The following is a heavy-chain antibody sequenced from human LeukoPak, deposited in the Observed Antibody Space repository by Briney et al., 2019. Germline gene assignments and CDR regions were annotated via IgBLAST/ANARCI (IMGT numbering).Heavy chain of an antibody. V-gene: IGHV4-59*11. CDR1: GGSIRNHH. J-gene: IGHJ4*02. CDR3: ARELYHFDR. Sequence: SGTLSLTCSVSGGSIRNHHWTWIRQSSGKGLEWVGHVFFTEGTNYSPSLRGRITISADRSKNQIYLKLGSVTAADTAVYYCARELYHFDRWGQGALVTVSS. D-gene: IGHD2-8*01. CDR2: VFFTEGT.